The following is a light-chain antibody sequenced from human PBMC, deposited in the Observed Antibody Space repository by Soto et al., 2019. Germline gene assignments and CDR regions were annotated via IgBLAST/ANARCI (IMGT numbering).Light chain of an antibody. V-gene: IGLV2-8*01. CDR2: EVV. J-gene: IGLJ1*01. CDR3: KSYAGRNTYV. CDR1: KNDIGVYDF. Sequence: QSVLTQSRSAAGSPGQSVTISCTGTKNDIGVYDFVSWYQHHPGKAPRLIIYEVVQRPSGVPDRFSGSKSGNTASLTVSGLQSADEADYFCKSYAGRNTYVFGSGTKVTVL.